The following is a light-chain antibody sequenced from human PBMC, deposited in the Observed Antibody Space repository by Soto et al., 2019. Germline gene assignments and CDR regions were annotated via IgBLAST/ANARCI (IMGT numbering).Light chain of an antibody. CDR3: QQFGSSPWT. Sequence: EVVLTQSPATLSVSPGEGVTLSCSATQSVSSDCFAWYQQKPGQTPRLLIYDASSRASGIPDRFSGSGSGTDFTLTINRLEPEDFALYYCQQFGSSPWTFGQGTKVDIK. V-gene: IGKV3-20*01. J-gene: IGKJ1*01. CDR2: DAS. CDR1: QSVSSDC.